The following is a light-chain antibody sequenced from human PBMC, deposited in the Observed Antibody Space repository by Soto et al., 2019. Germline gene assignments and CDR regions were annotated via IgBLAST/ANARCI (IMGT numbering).Light chain of an antibody. CDR2: AAS. CDR3: QRYNGAST. V-gene: IGKV1-27*01. CDR1: QGISNF. J-gene: IGKJ1*01. Sequence: DIPMTQSPSSLSASVGDRVTITCRASQGISNFLAWYQQRPGQVPKLLIYAASTLQSGVPSRFSASGSGTDFTLTISRLQPEDVATYYCQRYNGASTFGERTKVEIK.